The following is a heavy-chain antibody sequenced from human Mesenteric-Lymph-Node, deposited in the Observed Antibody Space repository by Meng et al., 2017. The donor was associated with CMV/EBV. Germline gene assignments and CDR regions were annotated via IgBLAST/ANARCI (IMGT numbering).Heavy chain of an antibody. Sequence: ASVKVSCKAAGYTFTGYHIHWVRQAPGQGLEWMGWINPNSGDTSYAQKFQGRVTMTRDKSISTAYMELSRLRSDDTAVYYCARPSGSYYELDYWSQGTLVTVSS. CDR1: GYTFTGYH. D-gene: IGHD1-26*01. CDR3: ARPSGSYYELDY. CDR2: INPNSGDT. J-gene: IGHJ4*02. V-gene: IGHV1-2*02.